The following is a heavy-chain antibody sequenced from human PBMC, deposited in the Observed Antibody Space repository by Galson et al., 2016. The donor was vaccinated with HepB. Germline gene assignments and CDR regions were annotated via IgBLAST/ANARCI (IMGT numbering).Heavy chain of an antibody. CDR3: ARDTDSRERSDW. V-gene: IGHV3-53*01. D-gene: IGHD3-22*01. CDR2: IYGGGDT. J-gene: IGHJ4*02. CDR1: GFTVSNNY. Sequence: SLRLSCAASGFTVSNNYMSWVRQAPGKGLEWVAVIYGGGDTYYADSVKGRFTISRDNSKNTLYLEMHSLRAEDTAVYYCARDTDSRERSDWWGQGTLVTVSS.